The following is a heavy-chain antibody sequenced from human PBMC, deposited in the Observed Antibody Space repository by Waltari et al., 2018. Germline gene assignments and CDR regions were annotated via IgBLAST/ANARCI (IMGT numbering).Heavy chain of an antibody. CDR1: GYTLPELS. CDR3: ASVAQDAFDI. Sequence: QVQLVQSGAEVKKPGASVKVSCKVSGYTLPELSMLWVRQAPGKGLEWMGGFGPADGETIYAQKFQGRVTMREDKSTDTAYMELSSLRSEDTAVYYCASVAQDAFDIWGQGTMVTVSS. J-gene: IGHJ3*02. CDR2: FGPADGET. D-gene: IGHD2-15*01. V-gene: IGHV1-24*01.